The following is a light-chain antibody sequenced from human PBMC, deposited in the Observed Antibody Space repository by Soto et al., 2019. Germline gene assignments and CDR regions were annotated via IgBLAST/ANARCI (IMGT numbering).Light chain of an antibody. Sequence: DIQMTQSPSSLSASVGDRVTITCQASQDISNYLKWYQQKPGKAPKLLIYDASNLETGVPSRFSGSGSGTDFTFTISSLQPEDIATYYGQQYDNLPLTFGGGTKVEIK. CDR1: QDISNY. CDR3: QQYDNLPLT. CDR2: DAS. V-gene: IGKV1-33*01. J-gene: IGKJ4*01.